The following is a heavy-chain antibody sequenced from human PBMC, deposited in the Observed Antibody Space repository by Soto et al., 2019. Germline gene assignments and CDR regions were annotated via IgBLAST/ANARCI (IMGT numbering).Heavy chain of an antibody. CDR1: GFTFSDFS. D-gene: IGHD2-2*01. CDR2: ISNSGSTI. CDR3: ARVSPYCTTANCYIQH. Sequence: GGSLRLSCAASGFTFSDFSMSWIRQAPGKGLEWVSYISNSGSTIYHADSVKGRFTISRDKAKNSLYLQMNNLRSEDTAVYFCARVSPYCTTANCYIQHRGQGTLVTVSS. J-gene: IGHJ4*02. V-gene: IGHV3-11*01.